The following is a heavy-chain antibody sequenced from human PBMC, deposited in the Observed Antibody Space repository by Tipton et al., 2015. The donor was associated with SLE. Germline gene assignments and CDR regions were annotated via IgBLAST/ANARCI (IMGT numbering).Heavy chain of an antibody. D-gene: IGHD2-21*02. CDR2: IIPIFGTA. Sequence: VQLVQSGAEVKKPGSSVKVSCKASGGTFSNYAITWVRQAPGQGLEWMGGIIPIFGTANYAQKFQGRVTITADESTSTAYMELSSLRSEDTAVYYCARPLLGYCGGDCYLAFDIWGQGTMVTVSS. CDR3: ARPLLGYCGGDCYLAFDI. V-gene: IGHV1-69*01. J-gene: IGHJ3*02. CDR1: GGTFSNYA.